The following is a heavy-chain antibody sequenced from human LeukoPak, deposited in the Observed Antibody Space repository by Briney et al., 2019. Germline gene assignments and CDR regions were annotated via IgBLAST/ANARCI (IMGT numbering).Heavy chain of an antibody. CDR1: GGTFSSYA. V-gene: IGHV1-69*13. D-gene: IGHD6-6*01. Sequence: GASVKVSCKASGGTFSSYAISWVRQAPGQGLEWMGGIIPIFGTANYAQKFQGRVTITADESTSTAYMELSSLRSEDTAVYYCARLPVPPGPDDYWGQGTLVTASS. J-gene: IGHJ4*02. CDR2: IIPIFGTA. CDR3: ARLPVPPGPDDY.